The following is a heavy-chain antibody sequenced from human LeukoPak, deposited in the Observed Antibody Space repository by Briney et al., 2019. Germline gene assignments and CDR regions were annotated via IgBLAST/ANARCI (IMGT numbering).Heavy chain of an antibody. D-gene: IGHD6-13*01. J-gene: IGHJ1*01. CDR1: GGTFSSYA. Sequence: SVKVSCKASGGTFSSYAISWVRQAPGQGLEWMGRIIPIFGTANYAQKFQGRVTITTDESTSTAYMELSSLRSEDTAVYYCARGSSSWDDPLLQHWGQGTLVTVSS. CDR2: IIPIFGTA. V-gene: IGHV1-69*05. CDR3: ARGSSSWDDPLLQH.